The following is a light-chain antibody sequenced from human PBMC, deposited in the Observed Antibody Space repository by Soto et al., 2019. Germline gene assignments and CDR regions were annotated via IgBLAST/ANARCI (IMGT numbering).Light chain of an antibody. Sequence: EIVLTQSPGTLYLSPGERATLSCRASQSVSSSYLAWYQQKPGQAPRLLIYGVASRATGIADRFSGSGSGIDFTLTISRLEPEDFAVYYCQQYRSPSVTFGQGTKVEIK. V-gene: IGKV3-20*01. J-gene: IGKJ1*01. CDR3: QQYRSPSVT. CDR2: GVA. CDR1: QSVSSSY.